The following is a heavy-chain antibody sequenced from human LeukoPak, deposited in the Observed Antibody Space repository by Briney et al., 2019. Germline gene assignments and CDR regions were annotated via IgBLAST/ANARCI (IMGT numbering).Heavy chain of an antibody. Sequence: KPSETLSLTCTVSGGSISCYYWTWIRQPPGKGLEWIGYIYYSGSTKYNPSLKSRVTMSVDTSKNRFSLKLSSVTAADTAVYYCARHRGYCSSTSCSYNWFDPWGQGTLVTVSS. V-gene: IGHV4-59*08. J-gene: IGHJ5*02. CDR1: GGSISCYY. D-gene: IGHD2-2*03. CDR2: IYYSGST. CDR3: ARHRGYCSSTSCSYNWFDP.